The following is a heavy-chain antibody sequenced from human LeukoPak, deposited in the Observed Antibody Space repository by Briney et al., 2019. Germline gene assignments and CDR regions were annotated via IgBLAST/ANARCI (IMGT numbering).Heavy chain of an antibody. J-gene: IGHJ3*02. CDR1: GFTFSSYE. D-gene: IGHD4-11*01. CDR3: ARGGLNYADASDI. CDR2: ISSGSSYI. V-gene: IGHV3-21*01. Sequence: GGSLRLSCAASGFTFSSYEMNWVRQAPGKGLEWVSYISSGSSYIYYADSVKGRFTISRDNAENSLYLQMNSLRGEDTAVYYCARGGLNYADASDIWGQGTMVTVSS.